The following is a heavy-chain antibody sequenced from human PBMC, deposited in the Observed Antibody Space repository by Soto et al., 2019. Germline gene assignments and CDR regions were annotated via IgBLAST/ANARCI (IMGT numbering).Heavy chain of an antibody. CDR3: ARHDDFWSAPPHS. CDR2: IYYSGST. CDR1: GSSISSSSYY. Sequence: SETLSLTCTVSGSSISSSSYYWGWIRQPPGKGLEWIGYIYYSGSTNYNPSLKSRVTISVDTSKNQFSLKLSSVTAADTAVYYCARHDDFWSAPPHSWGQGTLVTSPQ. D-gene: IGHD3-3*01. V-gene: IGHV4-61*05. J-gene: IGHJ4*02.